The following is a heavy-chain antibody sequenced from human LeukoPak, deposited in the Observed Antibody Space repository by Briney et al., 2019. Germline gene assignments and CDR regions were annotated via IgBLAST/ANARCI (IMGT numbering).Heavy chain of an antibody. CDR3: ARPAGDYGGNYPFDY. CDR1: GYSFTSYW. J-gene: IGHJ4*02. CDR2: IYPGDSDT. D-gene: IGHD4-23*01. Sequence: GESLKISCKGSGYSFTSYWIGWVRQMPGKGLEWMGIIYPGDSDTRYSPSFQGQVTISADKSISTAYLQWSSLKASDTAMYYCARPAGDYGGNYPFDYWGQGTLVTVSS. V-gene: IGHV5-51*01.